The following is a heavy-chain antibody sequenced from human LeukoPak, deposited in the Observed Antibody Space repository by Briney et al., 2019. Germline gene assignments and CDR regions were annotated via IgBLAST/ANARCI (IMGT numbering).Heavy chain of an antibody. CDR3: VRRQQLVLVY. V-gene: IGHV3-23*01. J-gene: IGHJ4*02. CDR1: GFTFSSYA. CDR2: ISGSGGSA. D-gene: IGHD6-13*01. Sequence: GGSLRLSCAASGFTFSSYAMSWVRQAPGKGLEWVSAISGSGGSAYYADSVKGRFTTSRDNSKNTLYLQMNSLRAEDTAVYYCVRRQQLVLVYWGQGTLVTVSS.